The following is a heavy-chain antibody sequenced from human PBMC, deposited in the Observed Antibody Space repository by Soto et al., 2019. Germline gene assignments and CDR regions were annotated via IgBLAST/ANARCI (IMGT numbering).Heavy chain of an antibody. Sequence: PSETLSLTCSVSGGSISGDYYWSWIRQPPGKGLEWIGYIYYSGSTNYNPSLKSRVTISVDTSKNQFSLKLSSVTAADTAVYYCARGRRDYYDSSGYYYVTPIDYWGQGTLVTVPQ. CDR3: ARGRRDYYDSSGYYYVTPIDY. J-gene: IGHJ4*02. CDR2: IYYSGST. D-gene: IGHD3-22*01. CDR1: GGSISGDYY. V-gene: IGHV4-61*08.